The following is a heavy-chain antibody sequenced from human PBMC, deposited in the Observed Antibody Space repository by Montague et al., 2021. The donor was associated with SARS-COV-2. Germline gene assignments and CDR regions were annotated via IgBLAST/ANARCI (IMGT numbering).Heavy chain of an antibody. CDR3: ARENTVTTFGGPYYIDS. CDR1: GSSVRSYY. D-gene: IGHD4-17*01. Sequence: SETLSLTCIVSGSSVRSYYWSWIRQPPGKGLEWIGYIYDSGSTNYNPSLKSRVTISVDTSKNQFSLKLRSVTAADTAVYYCARENTVTTFGGPYYIDSWGQGTLVTVSA. CDR2: IYDSGST. J-gene: IGHJ4*02. V-gene: IGHV4-59*02.